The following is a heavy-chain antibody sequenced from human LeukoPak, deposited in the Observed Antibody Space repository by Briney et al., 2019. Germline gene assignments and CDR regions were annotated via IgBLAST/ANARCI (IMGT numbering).Heavy chain of an antibody. CDR1: GFTFSNSW. J-gene: IGHJ6*02. CDR3: TRDLMDYDVSTGLHHYYMDV. Sequence: GGSLRLSCIASGFTFSNSWMTWVRQAPGKGLEWVASIKEDGSDKHYVDSVKGRFTISRDNAKNTLYLQMNTLRVEDTAVYYCTRDLMDYDVSTGLHHYYMDVWGQGTTVTVSS. V-gene: IGHV3-7*01. D-gene: IGHD3-9*01. CDR2: IKEDGSDK.